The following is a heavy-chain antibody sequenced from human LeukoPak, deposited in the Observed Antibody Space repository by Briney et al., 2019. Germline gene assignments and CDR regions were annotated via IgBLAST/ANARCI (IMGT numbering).Heavy chain of an antibody. CDR3: ARHTATIPFDY. V-gene: IGHV4-59*08. CDR2: IYYGGST. J-gene: IGHJ4*02. D-gene: IGHD5-24*01. CDR1: GGSISNYY. Sequence: SEALSLTCTVSGGSISNYYWSWIRQPPGKGLEWIGYIYYGGSTNYNPSLKSRVTISVDTSKNQFSPKLSSVTAADTAVYYCARHTATIPFDYWGQGSLVTVSS.